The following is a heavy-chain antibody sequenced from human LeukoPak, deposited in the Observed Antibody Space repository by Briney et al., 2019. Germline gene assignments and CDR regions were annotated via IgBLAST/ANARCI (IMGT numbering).Heavy chain of an antibody. CDR1: GGSISSGGYY. J-gene: IGHJ4*02. D-gene: IGHD1-26*01. Sequence: PSETLSLTCTVSGGSISSGGYYWSWIRQHPGKGLEWIGYIYYSGSTYYNPSLKSRVTISVDTSKNQFSLKLSSVTAADTAVYYCARVHRVGAPDYWGQGTLVTVSS. V-gene: IGHV4-31*03. CDR2: IYYSGST. CDR3: ARVHRVGAPDY.